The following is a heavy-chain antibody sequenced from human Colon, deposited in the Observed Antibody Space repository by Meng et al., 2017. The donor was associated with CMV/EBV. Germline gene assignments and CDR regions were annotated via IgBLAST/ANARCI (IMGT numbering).Heavy chain of an antibody. CDR1: GFTFDDYE. Sequence: GGSLRLSCAASGFTFDDYEMNWVRQAPGKGLEWVSGINWNGGNPGYGDSVKGRFTISRDNANNCLYLEMNNLRAEDTAVYYCARDLPYLYGLDVWGQGTTVTVSS. CDR3: ARDLPYLYGLDV. D-gene: IGHD2-2*01. CDR2: INWNGGNP. J-gene: IGHJ6*02. V-gene: IGHV3-20*04.